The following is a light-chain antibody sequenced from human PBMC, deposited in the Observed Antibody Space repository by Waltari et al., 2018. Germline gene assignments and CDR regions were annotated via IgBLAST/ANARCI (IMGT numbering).Light chain of an antibody. Sequence: QSALTQPASVSGSPGQSITISCTGTSSDIGAYNYVSWYQQYPGKAPKLRIYEVSNRPSGVSGRLSGSKSGNTASLTISGLQAEDEADYYCASYTTSSTGVFGGGTKLTVL. CDR3: ASYTTSSTGV. CDR2: EVS. CDR1: SSDIGAYNY. J-gene: IGLJ3*02. V-gene: IGLV2-14*01.